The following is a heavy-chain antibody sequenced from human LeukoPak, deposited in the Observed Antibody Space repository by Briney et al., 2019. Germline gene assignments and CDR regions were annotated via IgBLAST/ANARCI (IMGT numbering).Heavy chain of an antibody. Sequence: TGGSLRLSCAASGFTVSSNYMSWVRQAPGKGLEWVSVIYSGGSTYYADSVKGRFTISRDNAENTLDLQMDSLGAEDTAVYYCARAPRRSSSPYYFDSWGQGTLVTVSS. J-gene: IGHJ4*02. CDR3: ARAPRRSSSPYYFDS. CDR1: GFTVSSNY. D-gene: IGHD6-13*01. V-gene: IGHV3-66*01. CDR2: IYSGGST.